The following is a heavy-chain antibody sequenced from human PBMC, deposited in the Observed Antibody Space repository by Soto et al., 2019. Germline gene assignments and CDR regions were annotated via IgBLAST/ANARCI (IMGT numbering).Heavy chain of an antibody. CDR2: IIPIFGTA. J-gene: IGHJ6*02. CDR1: GGTFSSYA. D-gene: IGHD2-2*01. CDR3: SHFSSTSCQDTEDYYYYGMDV. Sequence: ASVKVSCKASGGTFSSYAISWVRQAPGQGLEWMGGIIPIFGTANYAQKFKGRVTITADESTSTAYIELSSLRSEYTAVYYCSHFSSTSCQDTEDYYYYGMDVWGQGTTVTVSS. V-gene: IGHV1-69*13.